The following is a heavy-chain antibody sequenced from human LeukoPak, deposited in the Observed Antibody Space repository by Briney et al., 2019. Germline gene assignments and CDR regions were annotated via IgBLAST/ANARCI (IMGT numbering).Heavy chain of an antibody. V-gene: IGHV1-46*01. D-gene: IGHD5-12*01. CDR1: GYTFTNYY. CDR2: IHPSGGST. CDR3: AREHSGYDS. Sequence: ASVKVSCKASGYTFTNYYMHWVRQAPGQGLEWMGIIHPSGGSTNYAQKFQGRVTMTRDTSTSTVYMELSSLRSEDTAVYYCAREHSGYDSWGQGTLLTVSS. J-gene: IGHJ5*02.